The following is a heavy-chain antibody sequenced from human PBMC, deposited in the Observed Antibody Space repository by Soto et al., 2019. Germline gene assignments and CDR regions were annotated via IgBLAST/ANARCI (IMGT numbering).Heavy chain of an antibody. Sequence: QVQVVQSGDEVKKPGASVKVSCKASGYTFTNYGFSWVRQAPGQGLEWMGWSSGYNGNTKYAEKFQGRVTMTTDTSTSTAQMELRSLRSDDTAVYYCAREGQAPYYYYGMDVWGHGTAVTVSS. J-gene: IGHJ6*02. V-gene: IGHV1-18*01. CDR2: SSGYNGNT. CDR1: GYTFTNYG. CDR3: AREGQAPYYYYGMDV.